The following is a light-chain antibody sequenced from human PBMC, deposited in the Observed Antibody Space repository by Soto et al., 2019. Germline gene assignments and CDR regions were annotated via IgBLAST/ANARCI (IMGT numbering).Light chain of an antibody. CDR3: QQYNSYPYT. V-gene: IGKV1-13*02. Sequence: IQMTQSPSSLSASVGERVTITCRASQSIGRFLNWYQQKPGKAPKLLIYDASSLESGVPSRFSGSGSGTEFTLTISSLQPDDFATYYCQQYNSYPYTFGQGTKLEIK. CDR2: DAS. CDR1: QSIGRF. J-gene: IGKJ2*01.